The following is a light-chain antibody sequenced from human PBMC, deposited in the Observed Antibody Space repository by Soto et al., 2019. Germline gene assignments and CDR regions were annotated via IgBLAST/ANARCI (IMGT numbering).Light chain of an antibody. CDR2: GAS. CDR3: QQYGSSPWT. V-gene: IGKV3-20*01. J-gene: IGKJ1*01. CDR1: QTVSSNY. Sequence: EIILTQSPDTLSLSPGERATLSCRASQTVSSNYLAWCQQRPGQAPRLLIYGASTRAAGIPDRFRGSGFGTDFTLTISRLEPEDFAVYCCQQYGSSPWTFGQGTKVDI.